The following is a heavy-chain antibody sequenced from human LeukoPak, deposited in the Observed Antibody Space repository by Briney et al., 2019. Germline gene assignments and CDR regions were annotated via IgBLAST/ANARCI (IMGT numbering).Heavy chain of an antibody. CDR2: IKQDGSEK. CDR1: GFTFSSYW. D-gene: IGHD3-10*01. Sequence: GGSLRLSCAASGFTFSSYWMSWVRQAPGKGLEWVANIKQDGSEKYYVDSVKGRFTISRDNAKNSLYLQMNSLRAEDTAVYYCARGFGFGEFCYFDYWGQGTLVTVSS. J-gene: IGHJ4*02. CDR3: ARGFGFGEFCYFDY. V-gene: IGHV3-7*01.